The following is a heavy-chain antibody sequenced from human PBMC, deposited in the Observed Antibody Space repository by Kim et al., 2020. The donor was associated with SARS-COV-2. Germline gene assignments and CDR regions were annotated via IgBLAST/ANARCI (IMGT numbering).Heavy chain of an antibody. CDR3: ARDRRIVPDV. J-gene: IGHJ3*01. CDR1: GFDFKTYG. D-gene: IGHD2-2*01. Sequence: GGSLRLSCEVSGFDFKTYGMHWVRQAPGKGLEWVAVIAYDESNEKYADSVKGRFTISRDNFRNTVFLQMKRLRGEDTAVYYCARDRRIVPDV. V-gene: IGHV3-30*03. CDR2: IAYDESNE.